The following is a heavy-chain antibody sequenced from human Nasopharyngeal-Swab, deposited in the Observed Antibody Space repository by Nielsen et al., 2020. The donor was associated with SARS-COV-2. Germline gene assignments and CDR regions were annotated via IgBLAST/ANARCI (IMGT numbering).Heavy chain of an antibody. D-gene: IGHD3-10*01. Sequence: GSLRLSCTVSGGSISSYYWSWIRQPPGKGLEWIGYIYYSGSTNYNPSLKSRVTISVDTSKNQFSLKLSSVTAADTAVYYCARNYYGSGPPDYWGQGTLVTVSS. V-gene: IGHV4-59*01. J-gene: IGHJ4*02. CDR1: GGSISSYY. CDR3: ARNYYGSGPPDY. CDR2: IYYSGST.